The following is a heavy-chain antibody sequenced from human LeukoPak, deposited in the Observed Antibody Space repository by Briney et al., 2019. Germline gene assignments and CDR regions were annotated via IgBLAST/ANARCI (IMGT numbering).Heavy chain of an antibody. J-gene: IGHJ4*02. CDR1: GGSFSGYY. Sequence: SETLSLTCAVYGGSFSGYYWSWIRQPPGKGLEWIGEINHSGSTNYNPSLKSRVTISVDTSKSQFSLKLSSVTAADTAVYYCASRHYYDSSGRFDYWGQGTLVTVSS. V-gene: IGHV4-34*01. D-gene: IGHD3-22*01. CDR3: ASRHYYDSSGRFDY. CDR2: INHSGST.